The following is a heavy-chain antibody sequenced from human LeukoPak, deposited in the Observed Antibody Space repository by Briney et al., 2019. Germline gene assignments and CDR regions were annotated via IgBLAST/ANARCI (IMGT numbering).Heavy chain of an antibody. CDR1: GFTFGNSW. D-gene: IGHD3-10*01. CDR3: ARARSGLGY. V-gene: IGHV3-74*01. CDR2: INADGSTA. J-gene: IGHJ4*02. Sequence: GGSLRLSCAASGFTFGNSWVHWVRQAPGKGLVWVSLINADGSTATYADSVKGRFTISRDNSKNTLYLQMNSLRAEDTAVYYCARARSGLGYWGQGTLVTVSS.